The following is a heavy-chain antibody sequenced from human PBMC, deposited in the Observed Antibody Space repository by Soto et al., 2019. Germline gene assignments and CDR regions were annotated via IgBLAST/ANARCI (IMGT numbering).Heavy chain of an antibody. J-gene: IGHJ6*03. Sequence: ASVKVSCKASGYTFTSYDINWVRQATGQGLEWMGWMNPNSGNTGYAQKFQGRVTMTRNTSISTAYMELSSLGSEDTAGYYLARGKVDVVIPAGMYYYYYIDVWGKGTTVTVSS. CDR2: MNPNSGNT. D-gene: IGHD2-2*01. CDR3: ARGKVDVVIPAGMYYYYYIDV. V-gene: IGHV1-8*01. CDR1: GYTFTSYD.